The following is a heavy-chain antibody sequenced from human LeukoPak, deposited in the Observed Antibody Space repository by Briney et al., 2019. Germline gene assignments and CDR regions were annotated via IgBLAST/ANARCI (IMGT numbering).Heavy chain of an antibody. Sequence: SVKVSCKVSGYTLTELSMHWVRQAPGQGLEWMGGIIPIFGTANYAQKFQGRVTITTDESTSTAYMELSSLRSEDTAVYYCARERERSHDAFDIWGQGTMVTVSS. D-gene: IGHD1-26*01. CDR3: ARERERSHDAFDI. J-gene: IGHJ3*02. CDR2: IIPIFGTA. CDR1: GYTLTELS. V-gene: IGHV1-69*05.